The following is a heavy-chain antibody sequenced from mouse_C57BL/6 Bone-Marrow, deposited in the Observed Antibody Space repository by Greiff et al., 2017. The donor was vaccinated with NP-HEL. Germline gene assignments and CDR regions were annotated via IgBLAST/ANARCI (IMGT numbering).Heavy chain of an antibody. CDR3: KNDGYVAY. Sequence: DVKLQESGGGLVQPGGSMKLSCVASGFTFSNYWMNWVRQSPEKGLEWVAQIRLKSDNYATHYAESVKGRFTISRDDSKSSVYLQMNNLRAEDTGIYYCKNDGYVAYWGQGTLVTVSA. CDR2: IRLKSDNYAT. D-gene: IGHD2-3*01. CDR1: GFTFSNYW. J-gene: IGHJ3*01. V-gene: IGHV6-3*01.